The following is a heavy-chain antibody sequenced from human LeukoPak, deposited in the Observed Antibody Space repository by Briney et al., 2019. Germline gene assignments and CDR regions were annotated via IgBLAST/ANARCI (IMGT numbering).Heavy chain of an antibody. Sequence: GGPLRLSCAASGFTFSDYYMNWIRQAPGKGLEWVSYLSSSGNTIYYADSVKGRFTISRDNAKNSLYLEMNSLRAEDTAVYYCARRTPGNIAAALDFWGQGTLVTVSS. CDR2: LSSSGNTI. D-gene: IGHD6-13*01. J-gene: IGHJ4*02. CDR3: ARRTPGNIAAALDF. V-gene: IGHV3-11*01. CDR1: GFTFSDYY.